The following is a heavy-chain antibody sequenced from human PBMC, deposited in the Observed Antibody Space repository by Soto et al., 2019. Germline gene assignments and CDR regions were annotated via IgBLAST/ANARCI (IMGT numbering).Heavy chain of an antibody. V-gene: IGHV1-3*01. CDR1: GYTLPNYS. CDR3: TRDLNGGNPFDY. J-gene: IGHJ4*02. CDR2: INPGSGYT. D-gene: IGHD3-16*01. Sequence: QVQFVQSGAEVKKPGASVRLSCKPSGYTLPNYSIQWVRQAAGQGLQWLGWINPGSGYTEYSQRFQGRVTLSRDNSASTFYMDLTSLTSEDTALYFCTRDLNGGNPFDYWGQGTLVNFS.